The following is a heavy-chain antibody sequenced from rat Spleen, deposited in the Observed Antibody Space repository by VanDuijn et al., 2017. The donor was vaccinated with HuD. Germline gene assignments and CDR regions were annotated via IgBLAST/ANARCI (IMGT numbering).Heavy chain of an antibody. Sequence: EVQLVESGGGLVQPGRSLKLSCAASGFTFDDYHMAWVRQAPTKGLEWVASINYDGSNTYYRESVKGRFTLSRDNAKSSLYLQMDSLRSEDTATYYCTRDRILRSTGFDYWGQGAMVTVSS. J-gene: IGHJ2*01. CDR2: INYDGSNT. CDR1: GFTFDDYH. V-gene: IGHV5-20*01. D-gene: IGHD1-6*01. CDR3: TRDRILRSTGFDY.